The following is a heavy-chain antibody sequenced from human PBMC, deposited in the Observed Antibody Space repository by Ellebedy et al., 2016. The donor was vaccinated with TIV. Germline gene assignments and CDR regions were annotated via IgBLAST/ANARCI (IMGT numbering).Heavy chain of an antibody. CDR3: VREVGQRPTDNGAFDL. V-gene: IGHV3-53*05. CDR1: GFAVSSNY. D-gene: IGHD6-25*01. CDR2: IYSDGNT. J-gene: IGHJ3*01. Sequence: PGGSLRLSCAASGFAVSSNYMTWVRQAPGRGLEWVSLIYSDGNTNYADSVRGRFTISRDNAKSSLYLQIHSLRHEDTALYYCVREVGQRPTDNGAFDLWGHGTMVTVSS.